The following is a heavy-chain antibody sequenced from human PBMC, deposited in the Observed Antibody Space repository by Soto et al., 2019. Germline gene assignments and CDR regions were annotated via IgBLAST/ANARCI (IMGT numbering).Heavy chain of an antibody. D-gene: IGHD6-13*01. Sequence: GGSLRLSCAASGFTFSTYAMTWVRLAPGKGLEWVSSISGTADTISYANSVKGRFTISRDNAQNSLYLQMTSLRAEDTAVYYCARGTYRSKTDFDYWGQGTLVTVSS. CDR1: GFTFSTYA. CDR2: ISGTADTI. J-gene: IGHJ4*02. V-gene: IGHV3-23*01. CDR3: ARGTYRSKTDFDY.